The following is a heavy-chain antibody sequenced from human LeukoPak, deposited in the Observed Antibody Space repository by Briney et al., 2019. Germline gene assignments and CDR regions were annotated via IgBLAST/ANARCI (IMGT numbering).Heavy chain of an antibody. V-gene: IGHV4-34*01. CDR1: GGSFSGYY. J-gene: IGHJ4*02. CDR3: ARGRITGTSPLGY. CDR2: INHSGST. D-gene: IGHD1-7*01. Sequence: PSETLSLTCAVYGGSFSGYYWSWIRQPPGKGLDWIGEINHSGSTNYNPSLKSRVTISVDTSKNQFSLKLSSVTAADTAVYYCARGRITGTSPLGYWGQGTLVTVSS.